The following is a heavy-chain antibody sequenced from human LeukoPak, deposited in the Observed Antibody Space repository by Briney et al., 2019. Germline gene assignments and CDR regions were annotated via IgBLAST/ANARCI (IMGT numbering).Heavy chain of an antibody. CDR3: ARTKTPRYDSSGYYPTRTDY. CDR1: GFTFSSYE. J-gene: IGHJ4*02. D-gene: IGHD3-22*01. CDR2: IRSSGSTI. Sequence: PGGSLTLSCAASGFTFSSYEMNWVRQAPGKGLEWVSYIRSSGSTIYYADSVKGRFTISRDNAKNSLYLQMNSLRAEDTAVYYCARTKTPRYDSSGYYPTRTDYWGQGTLVTVSS. V-gene: IGHV3-48*03.